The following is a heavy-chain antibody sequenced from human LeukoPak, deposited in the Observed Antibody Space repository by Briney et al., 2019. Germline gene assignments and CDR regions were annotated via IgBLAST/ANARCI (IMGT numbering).Heavy chain of an antibody. D-gene: IGHD5-24*01. Sequence: KTSETLSLTFTVSGGSISSYYWSWIRQPPGKGLEWIGYIYYSGSTNYNPSLKSRVTISVDTSKNQFSLKLSSVTAADTAVYYCARAMATEDDAFDIWGQGTMVTVSS. J-gene: IGHJ3*02. CDR1: GGSISSYY. CDR3: ARAMATEDDAFDI. V-gene: IGHV4-59*01. CDR2: IYYSGST.